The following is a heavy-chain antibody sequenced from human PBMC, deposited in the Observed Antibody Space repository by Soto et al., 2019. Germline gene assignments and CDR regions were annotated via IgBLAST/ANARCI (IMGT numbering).Heavy chain of an antibody. CDR3: AAPSSPLGSGSYPPYYYYGMDV. CDR1: GFTFTSSA. J-gene: IGHJ6*02. D-gene: IGHD3-10*01. Sequence: GAPVKGSCKASGFTFTSSAMQWVRQDRGQRLEWIGWIVVGSGNTNYAQKFQERVTITRDMSTSTAYMELSSLRSEDTAVYYCAAPSSPLGSGSYPPYYYYGMDVWGQGTTVTVSS. CDR2: IVVGSGNT. V-gene: IGHV1-58*02.